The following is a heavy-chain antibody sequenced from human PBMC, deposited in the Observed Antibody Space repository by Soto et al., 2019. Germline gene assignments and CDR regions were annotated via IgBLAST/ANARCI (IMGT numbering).Heavy chain of an antibody. D-gene: IGHD2-2*01. CDR3: AKGALAVPYCSGAGCSPNGCAGDFDY. CDR2: ISGIGYST. Sequence: GGSLRLSCAASGFTFSSYAMSWVRQAPGKGLEWVSGISGIGYSTYYAGSVKGRFTISRDNSKNTLYLQMNILRAEDTAVYYCAKGALAVPYCSGAGCSPNGCAGDFDYWGQGTLVTVSS. V-gene: IGHV3-23*01. CDR1: GFTFSSYA. J-gene: IGHJ4*02.